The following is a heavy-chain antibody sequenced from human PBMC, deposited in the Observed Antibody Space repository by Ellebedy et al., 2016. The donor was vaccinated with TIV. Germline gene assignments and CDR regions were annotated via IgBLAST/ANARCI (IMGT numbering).Heavy chain of an antibody. CDR1: GFSFSAFA. CDR3: AKLDSSGYYYGRFDY. V-gene: IGHV3-23*01. D-gene: IGHD3-22*01. CDR2: ISADGSST. J-gene: IGHJ4*02. Sequence: GESLKISCAASGFSFSAFAMHWVRQAPGKGLEWLSVISADGSSTYHADSVKGRFTITRDNSKSTLYLQMNSLRADDTALYYCAKLDSSGYYYGRFDYWGQGTLVTVSS.